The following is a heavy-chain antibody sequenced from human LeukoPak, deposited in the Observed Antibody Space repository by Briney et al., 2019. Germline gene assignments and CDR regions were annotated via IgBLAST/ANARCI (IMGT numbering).Heavy chain of an antibody. D-gene: IGHD3-10*01. CDR1: GFSFSTTGVG. Sequence: SGPTLVKPTQTLTLTCTFSGFSFSTTGVGVGWIRQPPGKALEWLALIYWNDEKRYSPSLKSRLTITKDTSKNQVVLTMTNMDPVDTATYYCAHRVDGWGTYTFDVWGQGTLVTVSS. V-gene: IGHV2-5*01. J-gene: IGHJ4*02. CDR2: IYWNDEK. CDR3: AHRVDGWGTYTFDV.